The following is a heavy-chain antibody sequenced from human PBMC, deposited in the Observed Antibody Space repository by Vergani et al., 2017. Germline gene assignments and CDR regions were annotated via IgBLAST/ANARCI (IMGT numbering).Heavy chain of an antibody. J-gene: IGHJ4*02. CDR1: GFTFGDYA. D-gene: IGHD4-17*01. V-gene: IGHV3-49*03. Sequence: EVQLVESGGGLVQPGRSLRLSCTASGFTFGDYAMSWFRQAPGKGLEWVGFIRSKAYGGTTEYAASVKGRFTISRDDSQSIAYLQMNSLKTEDTAVYYCTRDPGGNGDYFDYWGQGTLVTVSS. CDR2: IRSKAYGGTT. CDR3: TRDPGGNGDYFDY.